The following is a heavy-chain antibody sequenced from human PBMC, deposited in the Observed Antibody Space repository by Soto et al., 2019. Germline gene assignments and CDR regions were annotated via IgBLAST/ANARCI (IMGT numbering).Heavy chain of an antibody. J-gene: IGHJ3*02. CDR1: GFTFISYA. CDR3: ARDQGYSSSWSPRGAFDI. CDR2: ISYDGSNK. D-gene: IGHD6-13*01. V-gene: IGHV3-30-3*01. Sequence: PGGSLRLSCGASGFTFISYAMHWVRQAPGKGLEWVAVISYDGSNKYYADSVKGRFTISRDNSKNTLYLQMNSLRAEDTAVYYCARDQGYSSSWSPRGAFDIWGQGTMVTVSS.